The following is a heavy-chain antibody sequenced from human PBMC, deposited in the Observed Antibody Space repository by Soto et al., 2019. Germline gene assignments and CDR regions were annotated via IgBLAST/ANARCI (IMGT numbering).Heavy chain of an antibody. CDR3: AREIARNFAFDI. D-gene: IGHD1-7*01. CDR2: VLYDGSEK. Sequence: QVQLVESGGGVVQPGGSLRLSCAASGITFSNYGMHWVRQAPGKGLEWVAVVLYDGSEKYYADSVKGRFTISSDNSKNTLYLQMNILRVEDTAAYYFAREIARNFAFDIWGQGTMVTVSS. CDR1: GITFSNYG. V-gene: IGHV3-30-3*01. J-gene: IGHJ3*02.